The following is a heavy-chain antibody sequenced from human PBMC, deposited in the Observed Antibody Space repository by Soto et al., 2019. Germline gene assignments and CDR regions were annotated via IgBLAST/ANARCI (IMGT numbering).Heavy chain of an antibody. CDR1: GGSFSGYY. Sequence: QVQLQQWGAGLLKPSETLSLTCAVYGGSFSGYYWSWIRQPPGKGLEWIGEINHSGSTNYNPSLKRRVTISVDTSKNQFSLKLSSVTAADTAVYYCAIGRQQWLATGWFDPWGQGTLVTVSS. CDR3: AIGRQQWLATGWFDP. D-gene: IGHD6-19*01. J-gene: IGHJ5*02. CDR2: INHSGST. V-gene: IGHV4-34*01.